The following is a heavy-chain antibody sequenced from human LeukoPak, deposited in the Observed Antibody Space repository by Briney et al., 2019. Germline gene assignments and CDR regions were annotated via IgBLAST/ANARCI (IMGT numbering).Heavy chain of an antibody. CDR1: GGSISSGGYY. CDR3: ARGIPWFEEAPDFDY. V-gene: IGHV4-31*03. Sequence: SQTLSLTCTVSGGSISSGGYYWSWIRQHPGKGLEWIGYIYYSGSTYYNPSLKSRVTISVDTFKNQFSLKLSSVTAADTAVYYCARGIPWFEEAPDFDYWGQGTLVTVSS. J-gene: IGHJ4*02. D-gene: IGHD3-10*01. CDR2: IYYSGST.